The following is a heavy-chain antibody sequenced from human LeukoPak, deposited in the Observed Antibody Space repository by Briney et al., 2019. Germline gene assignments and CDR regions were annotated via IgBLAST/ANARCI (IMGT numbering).Heavy chain of an antibody. D-gene: IGHD5-18*01. Sequence: GGSLRLSCAASGFSFNNYAMAWVRQAPGKGLQWVSSLSDSGASIYYADSVKGRFTVSRDKSKNTLHLQMNSLRAEDTAVYYCAKIDSEYTYGPFGYWGQGTLVTVSS. CDR2: LSDSGASI. CDR1: GFSFNNYA. CDR3: AKIDSEYTYGPFGY. J-gene: IGHJ4*02. V-gene: IGHV3-23*01.